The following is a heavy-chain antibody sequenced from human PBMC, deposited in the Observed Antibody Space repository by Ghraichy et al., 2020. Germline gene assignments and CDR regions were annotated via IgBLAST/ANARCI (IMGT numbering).Heavy chain of an antibody. CDR1: GFTFSSYA. Sequence: GGSLRLSCAASGFTFSSYAMHWVRQAPGKGLEWVAVISYDGSNKYYADSVKGRFTISRDNSKNTLYLQMNSLRAEDTAVYYCASPSYYYDSSGPLDYWGQGTLVTVSS. J-gene: IGHJ4*02. V-gene: IGHV3-30*04. CDR3: ASPSYYYDSSGPLDY. D-gene: IGHD3-22*01. CDR2: ISYDGSNK.